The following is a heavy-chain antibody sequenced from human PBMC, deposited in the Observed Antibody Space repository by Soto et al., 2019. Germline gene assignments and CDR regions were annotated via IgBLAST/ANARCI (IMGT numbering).Heavy chain of an antibody. V-gene: IGHV4-34*01. CDR2: INHSGST. J-gene: IGHJ6*03. CDR1: GGSFSGYY. Sequence: SETLSLTCAVYGGSFSGYYWSWIRQPPEKGLEWIGEINHSGSTNYNPSLKSRVTISVDTSKNQFSLKLSSVTAADTAVYYCARGEAHAGQLRYYYYYMEVSGKGTTVTVSS. CDR3: ARGEAHAGQLRYYYYYMEV.